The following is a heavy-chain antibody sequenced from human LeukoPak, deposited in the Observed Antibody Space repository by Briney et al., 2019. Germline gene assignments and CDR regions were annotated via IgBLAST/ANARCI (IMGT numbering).Heavy chain of an antibody. CDR3: AKKSAGFGDLLHFDH. D-gene: IGHD3-10*01. V-gene: IGHV3-30*18. CDR2: ISYDGSNK. CDR1: GYTFSSYG. J-gene: IGHJ4*02. Sequence: GGSLRLSCAASGYTFSSYGMHWVRQAPGKGLEWVAVISYDGSNKYYADSVKGRFTISRDNSKNTLYLEMNSLRAEDTAVYYCAKKSAGFGDLLHFDHWGQGALVTVSS.